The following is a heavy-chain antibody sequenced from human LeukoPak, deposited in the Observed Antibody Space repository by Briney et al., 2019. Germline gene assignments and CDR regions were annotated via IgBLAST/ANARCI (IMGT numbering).Heavy chain of an antibody. V-gene: IGHV4-38-2*02. CDR2: IYYSGST. CDR1: GYSISSGYY. D-gene: IGHD3-10*01. CDR3: ARSTYYYASGSYQGWFDP. J-gene: IGHJ5*02. Sequence: PSETLSLTCTVSGYSISSGYYWGWIRQPPGKGLEWIGSIYYSGSTYYNPSLKSRVTISIDTSKHQFSLKLSSVTAADTAVYYCARSTYYYASGSYQGWFDPWGQGTLVTVSS.